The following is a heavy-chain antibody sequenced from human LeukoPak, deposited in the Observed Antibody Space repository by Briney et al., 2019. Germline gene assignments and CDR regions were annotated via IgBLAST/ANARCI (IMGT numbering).Heavy chain of an antibody. J-gene: IGHJ4*02. CDR2: IKSRTYGGTT. CDR1: GFSFDDYG. D-gene: IGHD2-2*01. CDR3: SGRVPAPSGILDY. Sequence: GGYLRLSCTPVGFSFDDYGVSRVRQAPGKGLEWVGIIKSRTYGGTTEYAATVRGRFTISRDDSKNIAYLQMNSLKTEDTAVYYCSGRVPAPSGILDYWGQGTLVTVSS. V-gene: IGHV3-49*04.